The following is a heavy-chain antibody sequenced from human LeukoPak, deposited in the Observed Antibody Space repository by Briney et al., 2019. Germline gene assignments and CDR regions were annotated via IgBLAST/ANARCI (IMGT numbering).Heavy chain of an antibody. V-gene: IGHV3-7*01. CDR1: GFTFSDFY. CDR2: IKKDGSER. D-gene: IGHD2-15*01. Sequence: PGGSLRLSCAASGFTFSDFYMSWVRQAPGKGLEWVANIKKDGSERSYVDSVRDRFTISRDNAKNSLYLQMNSLRAEDTAMYYCARGGWSGYSIYWGQGALVTVSS. J-gene: IGHJ4*02. CDR3: ARGGWSGYSIY.